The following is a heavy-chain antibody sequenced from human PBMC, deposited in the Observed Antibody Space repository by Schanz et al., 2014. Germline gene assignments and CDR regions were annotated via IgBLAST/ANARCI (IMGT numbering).Heavy chain of an antibody. CDR1: GYTFTSYG. J-gene: IGHJ3*01. CDR3: ATMWGYCTATACQILEVLDV. D-gene: IGHD2-8*02. CDR2: IIPSLGLA. V-gene: IGHV1-69*04. Sequence: QVQLVQSGAEVKKPGALVKVSCKASGYTFTSYGISWVRQAPGQGLEWMGRIIPSLGLAKYEQKFQDKVTITADTSTTTAYMELSGLRSEDTAVYYCATMWGYCTATACQILEVLDVWGQGTMVTVSS.